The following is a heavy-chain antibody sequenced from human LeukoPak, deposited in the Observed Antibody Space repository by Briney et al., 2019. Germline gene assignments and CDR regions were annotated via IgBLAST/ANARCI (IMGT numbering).Heavy chain of an antibody. CDR1: GGSFSGYY. V-gene: IGHV4-34*01. CDR2: INHSGST. J-gene: IGHJ6*02. CDR3: ARVRCSGGSCYFHYYYYGMNV. Sequence: PSEILSLTCAVYGGSFSGYYWSWIRQPPGKGLEWIGEINHSGSTNYNPSLKSRVTISVDTSKNQFSLKLSSVTAADTAVYYCARVRCSGGSCYFHYYYYGMNVWGQGTTVTVSS. D-gene: IGHD2-15*01.